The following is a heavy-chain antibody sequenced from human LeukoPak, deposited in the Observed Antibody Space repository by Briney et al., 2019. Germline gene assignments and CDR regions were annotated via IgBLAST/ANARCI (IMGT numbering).Heavy chain of an antibody. J-gene: IGHJ4*01. CDR1: GYTFTTYD. V-gene: IGHV1-8*03. CDR3: ARGASRSFDY. Sequence: GASVKVSCKASGYTFTTYDINWVRQAPGQGLEWMGWMNPNSGNTGYAQKFHGRVIFTRDTSISTAYMELSSLKSEDTALHYCARGASRSFDYWGQGTLVSVSS. D-gene: IGHD6-6*01. CDR2: MNPNSGNT.